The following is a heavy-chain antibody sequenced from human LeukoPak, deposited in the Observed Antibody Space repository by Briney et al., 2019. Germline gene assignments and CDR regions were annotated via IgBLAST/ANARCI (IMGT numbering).Heavy chain of an antibody. V-gene: IGHV4-59*01. J-gene: IGHJ5*02. CDR1: GGSISSYY. D-gene: IGHD7-27*01. Sequence: PSETLSLTCTGSGGSISSYYWSWIRQPPGKGLEWIGYIYYSGSTNYNPSLKSRVTISVDTSKNQFSLKLSSVTAADTAVYYCAKAETGDWFDPWGQGTLVTVSS. CDR2: IYYSGST. CDR3: AKAETGDWFDP.